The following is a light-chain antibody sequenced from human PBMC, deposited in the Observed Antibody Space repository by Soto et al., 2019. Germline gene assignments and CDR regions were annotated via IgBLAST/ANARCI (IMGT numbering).Light chain of an antibody. CDR1: QSVISSY. CDR3: QQYGSSPPLT. V-gene: IGKV3-20*01. Sequence: EIVLTQSPGTLSLSPGERATLSCRASQSVISSYLAWYQQKPGQAPRLLIYGASSRATGIPDRFSGSGSGTYFILTISRLAPEDFAVYYCQQYGSSPPLTFGQGTKVEIK. CDR2: GAS. J-gene: IGKJ1*01.